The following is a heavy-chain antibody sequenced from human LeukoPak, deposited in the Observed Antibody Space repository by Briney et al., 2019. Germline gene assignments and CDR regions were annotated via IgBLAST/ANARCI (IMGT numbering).Heavy chain of an antibody. Sequence: PGGSLRLSCAASGFTFSSYAMHWVRQAPGKGLEWVAVISYDGSNKYYADSVKGRFTISRDNSKNTLYLQMNSLRAEDTAVYYCARDKYSSSSGDFDYWGQGTLVTVSS. V-gene: IGHV3-30-3*01. CDR3: ARDKYSSSSGDFDY. J-gene: IGHJ4*02. CDR1: GFTFSSYA. CDR2: ISYDGSNK. D-gene: IGHD6-6*01.